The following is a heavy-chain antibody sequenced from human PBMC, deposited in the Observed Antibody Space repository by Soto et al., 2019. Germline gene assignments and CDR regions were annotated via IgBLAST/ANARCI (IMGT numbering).Heavy chain of an antibody. Sequence: PSETLSLTCTVSGGSISSSSYYWGWIRQPPGKGLEWIGSIYYSGSTYYNPSLKSRVTISVDTSKNQFSLKLSSVTAADTAVYYCASLQGDHDFSRVYLYWGQGTLVPVSS. J-gene: IGHJ4*02. V-gene: IGHV4-39*01. CDR2: IYYSGST. CDR1: GGSISSSSYY. CDR3: ASLQGDHDFSRVYLY. D-gene: IGHD3-3*01.